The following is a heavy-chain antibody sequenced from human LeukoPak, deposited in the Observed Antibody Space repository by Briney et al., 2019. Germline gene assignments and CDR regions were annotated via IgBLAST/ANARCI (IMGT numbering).Heavy chain of an antibody. D-gene: IGHD6-13*01. CDR2: IGTAGDT. J-gene: IGHJ6*03. V-gene: IGHV3-13*01. CDR1: GFTFSSYD. CDR3: ARSVYSSSQCDYMDV. Sequence: GGSLRLSCAASGFTFSSYDMHWVRQATGKGLEWVSAIGTAGDTYYPGSVKGRFAISRENAKNSLYLQMNSLRAGDTAVYYCARSVYSSSQCDYMDVWGKGTTVTVSS.